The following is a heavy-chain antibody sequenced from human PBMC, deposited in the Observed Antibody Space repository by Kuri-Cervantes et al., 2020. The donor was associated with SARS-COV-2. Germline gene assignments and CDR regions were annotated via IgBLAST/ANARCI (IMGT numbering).Heavy chain of an antibody. Sequence: ASVKVSCKASGYTFTGYYMHWVRQAPGQGLEWMGIINPSGGSTSYAQKFQGRVTMTRDTSKNQFSLKLSSVTAADTAVYYCARPGGFLDVWGKGTTVTSPQ. J-gene: IGHJ6*04. D-gene: IGHD4-23*01. V-gene: IGHV1-46*01. CDR1: GYTFTGYY. CDR3: ARPGGFLDV. CDR2: INPSGGST.